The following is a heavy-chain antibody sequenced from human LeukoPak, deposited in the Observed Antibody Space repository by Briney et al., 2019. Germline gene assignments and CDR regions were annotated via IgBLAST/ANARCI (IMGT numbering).Heavy chain of an antibody. Sequence: GGSLRLSCAASGFTFSSYSMNWVRQAPGKGLEWVSSISSSSSYIYYADSVKGRFTISRDNAKNSLYLQMNSLRAEDTAVYYCARDPYGSGSYGWFDPWGQGTLVTVSP. V-gene: IGHV3-21*01. CDR3: ARDPYGSGSYGWFDP. J-gene: IGHJ5*02. CDR2: ISSSSSYI. CDR1: GFTFSSYS. D-gene: IGHD3-10*01.